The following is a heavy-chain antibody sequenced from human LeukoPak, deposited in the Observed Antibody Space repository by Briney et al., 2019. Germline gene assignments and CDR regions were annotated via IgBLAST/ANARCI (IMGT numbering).Heavy chain of an antibody. D-gene: IGHD5-12*01. V-gene: IGHV4-39*07. CDR2: IYYSGSA. J-gene: IGHJ4*02. CDR1: GGSISSSSYY. CDR3: ARVTGYDWESFYDY. Sequence: SETLSLTCTVSGGSISSSSYYWGWIRQPPGKGLEWIGNIYYSGSANYNPSLKRRVTISVDTSKNQFSLKLSSVTAADTAVYYCARVTGYDWESFYDYWGQGTLVTVSS.